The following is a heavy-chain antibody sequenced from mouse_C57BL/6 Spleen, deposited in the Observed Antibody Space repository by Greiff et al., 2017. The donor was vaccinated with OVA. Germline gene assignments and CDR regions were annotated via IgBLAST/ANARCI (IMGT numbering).Heavy chain of an antibody. D-gene: IGHD2-12*01. CDR3: ATIVTERALRAMDY. CDR2: ISSGSSTI. Sequence: VQLKQSGGGLVKPGGSLKLSCAASGFTFSDYGMHWVRQAPEKGLEWVAYISSGSSTIYYADTVKGRFTISRDNAKNTLFLQMTSLRSEDTAMYYCATIVTERALRAMDYWGQGTSVTVSA. CDR1: GFTFSDYG. J-gene: IGHJ4*01. V-gene: IGHV5-17*01.